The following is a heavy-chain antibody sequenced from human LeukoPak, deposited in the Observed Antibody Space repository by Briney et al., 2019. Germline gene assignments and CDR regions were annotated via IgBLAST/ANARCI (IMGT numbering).Heavy chain of an antibody. CDR1: GFTFSIYS. J-gene: IGHJ4*02. Sequence: GGSLRLSCAASGFTFSIYSMNWVRQAPGKGLEWVSYISSSSSSIYYADSVKGRFTISRDNAKNSLYLRMNSLRDEDTAVYYCARDYYGDSYFDYWGQGTLVTVSS. CDR2: ISSSSSSI. CDR3: ARDYYGDSYFDY. D-gene: IGHD4-17*01. V-gene: IGHV3-48*02.